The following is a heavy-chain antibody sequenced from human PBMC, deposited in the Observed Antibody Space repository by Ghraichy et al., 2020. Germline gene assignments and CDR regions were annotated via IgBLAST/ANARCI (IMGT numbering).Heavy chain of an antibody. CDR1: GGSISSYY. Sequence: SETLSLTCTVSGGSISSYYWSWIRQPPGKGLEWIGYIYYSGSTNYNPSLKSRVTISVDTSKNQFSLKLSSVTAADTAVYYCARGNGYNLSVYFDYWGQGTLVTVSS. CDR2: IYYSGST. CDR3: ARGNGYNLSVYFDY. D-gene: IGHD5-24*01. V-gene: IGHV4-59*01. J-gene: IGHJ4*02.